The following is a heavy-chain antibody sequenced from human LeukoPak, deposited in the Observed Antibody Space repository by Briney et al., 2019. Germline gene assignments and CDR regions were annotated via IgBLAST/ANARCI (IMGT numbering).Heavy chain of an antibody. CDR1: GYSISSGYY. Sequence: SETLSLTCAVSGYSISSGYYWGWIRQPPGKGLEWIGSIYHSGSTYYNPSLKSRVTISVDTSKNQFSLKLSSVTAADTAVYYCPTYYDSSGYLLGNDAFDIWGQGTMVTVTS. CDR2: IYHSGST. D-gene: IGHD3-22*01. CDR3: PTYYDSSGYLLGNDAFDI. J-gene: IGHJ3*02. V-gene: IGHV4-38-2*01.